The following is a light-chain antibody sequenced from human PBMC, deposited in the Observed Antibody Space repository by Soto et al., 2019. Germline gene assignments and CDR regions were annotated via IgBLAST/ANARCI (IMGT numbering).Light chain of an antibody. CDR3: SSYTASYAFV. V-gene: IGLV2-14*03. J-gene: IGLJ1*01. CDR1: SSDVGAYNY. Sequence: QSVLTQPTSVSGSPGQSITISCTGTSSDVGAYNYVSWYQQQPGKAPKLMIYDVSNRPSGVPNRFSGSKSVNTASLTISGLQAEDESDYYCSSYTASYAFVFGNGTKLTVL. CDR2: DVS.